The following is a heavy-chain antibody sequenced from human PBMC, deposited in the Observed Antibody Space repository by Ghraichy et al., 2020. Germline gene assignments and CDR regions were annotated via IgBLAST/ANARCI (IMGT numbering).Heavy chain of an antibody. D-gene: IGHD4-17*01. V-gene: IGHV3-11*01. CDR2: ISSSGSTI. Sequence: GALRLSCAASGFTFSDYYMSWIRQAPGKGLEWVSYISSSGSTIYYADSVKGRFTISRDNAKNSLYLQMNSLRAEDTAVYYCARVPHDYGDYSFDYWGQGTLVTVSS. CDR3: ARVPHDYGDYSFDY. J-gene: IGHJ4*02. CDR1: GFTFSDYY.